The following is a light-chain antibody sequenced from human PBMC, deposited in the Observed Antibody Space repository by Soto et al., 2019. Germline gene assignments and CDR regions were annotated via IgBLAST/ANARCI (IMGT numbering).Light chain of an antibody. CDR3: SSYAGSNKLV. J-gene: IGLJ2*01. CDR1: SSDVGGYNY. Sequence: QSALTQPPSAYGSPVQSVAISCTGTSSDVGGYNYVSWYQQHPGKAPKLMIYEVIKRPSGVPDRFSGSKSGNTASLTVSGLLAEDEADYYCSSYAGSNKLVFGGGTKLTV. V-gene: IGLV2-8*01. CDR2: EVI.